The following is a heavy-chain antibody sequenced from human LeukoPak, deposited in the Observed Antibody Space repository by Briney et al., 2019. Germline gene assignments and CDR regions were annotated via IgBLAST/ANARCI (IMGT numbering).Heavy chain of an antibody. CDR2: IRSTANGYAT. CDR3: AKVASGSYYNWPFDY. CDR1: GFTFSGSA. J-gene: IGHJ4*02. D-gene: IGHD1-26*01. V-gene: IGHV3-73*01. Sequence: PGGSLRLSCAASGFTFSGSALHWVRQASGKGLEWVGRIRSTANGYATAYAASVKGRFTISRDDSKNTAYLQMDSLKTEDTAVYYCAKVASGSYYNWPFDYWGQGTLVTVSS.